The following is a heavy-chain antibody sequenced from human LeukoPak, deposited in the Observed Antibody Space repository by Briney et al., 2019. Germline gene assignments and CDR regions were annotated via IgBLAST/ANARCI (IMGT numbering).Heavy chain of an antibody. J-gene: IGHJ4*02. V-gene: IGHV3-64D*06. Sequence: GGSLRLSCSASGFTSSSYAMHWVRQAPGKGLEYVSAISSNGGSTYYADSVKGRFTISRDNSKNTLYLQMSSLRAEDTAVYYCARGGSYPTYALDYWGQGTLVTVSS. CDR1: GFTSSSYA. CDR3: ARGGSYPTYALDY. CDR2: ISSNGGST. D-gene: IGHD1-26*01.